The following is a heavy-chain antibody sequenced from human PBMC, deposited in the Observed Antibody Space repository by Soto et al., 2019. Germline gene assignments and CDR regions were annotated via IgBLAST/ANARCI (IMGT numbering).Heavy chain of an antibody. D-gene: IGHD6-19*01. J-gene: IGHJ4*02. Sequence: ESGGGLVQPGGSLRLSCAASGFTFSSYWMSWVRQAPGKGLEWVAHIKQDGGEKYYVDSVKGRFTISRDNAKNSLDLQMNSLSAEDTAVYYCARGRYSSGWYPLYYFDYWGQGTLVTVSS. V-gene: IGHV3-7*04. CDR3: ARGRYSSGWYPLYYFDY. CDR2: IKQDGGEK. CDR1: GFTFSSYW.